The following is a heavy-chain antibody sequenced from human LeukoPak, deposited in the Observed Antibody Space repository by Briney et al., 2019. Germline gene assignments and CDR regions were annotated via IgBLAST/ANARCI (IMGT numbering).Heavy chain of an antibody. CDR1: GFTFRSYS. CDR2: ISSSSSYI. CDR3: AREGSGYYSKSPDY. J-gene: IGHJ4*02. V-gene: IGHV3-21*01. Sequence: GGSLRLSCAASGFTFRSYSMNWVRQAPGKGLEWVSSISSSSSYIYYADSVKGRFTISRDNAKNSLYLQMNSLRAEDTAVYYCAREGSGYYSKSPDYWGQGTLVTVSS. D-gene: IGHD3-22*01.